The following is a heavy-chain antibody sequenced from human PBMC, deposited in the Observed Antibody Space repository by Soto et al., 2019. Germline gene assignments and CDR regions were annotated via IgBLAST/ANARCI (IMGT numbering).Heavy chain of an antibody. CDR1: GYTFTGYY. V-gene: IGHV1-2*02. CDR2: INPNSGGT. CDR3: ATLQXGDSYDYSGYGAFHSDH. D-gene: IGHD5-18*01. Sequence: ASVKVSCKAPGYTFTGYYMHWVRQAPGQGLEWMGWINPNSGGTNYAQKFQGRVTMTRDTSISTAYMELSRLRSEDTAFYYCATLQXGDSYDYSGYGAFHSDHWGQGTLVTVSS. J-gene: IGHJ4*02.